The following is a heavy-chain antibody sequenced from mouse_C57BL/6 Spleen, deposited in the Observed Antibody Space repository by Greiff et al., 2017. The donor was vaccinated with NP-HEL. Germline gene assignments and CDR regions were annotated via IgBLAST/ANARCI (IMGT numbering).Heavy chain of an antibody. CDR2: ISSGSSTI. V-gene: IGHV5-17*01. CDR1: GFTFSDYG. CDR3: ARPVYYAMDY. J-gene: IGHJ4*01. Sequence: DVHLVESGGGLVKPGGSLKLSCAVSGFTFSDYGMHWVRQAPEKGLEWVAYISSGSSTIYYADTVKGRFTISRDNAKNTLFLQMTSLRSEDTAMYYCARPVYYAMDYWGQGTSVTVSS.